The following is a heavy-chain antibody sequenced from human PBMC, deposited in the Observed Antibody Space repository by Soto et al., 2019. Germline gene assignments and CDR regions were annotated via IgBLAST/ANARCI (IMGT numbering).Heavy chain of an antibody. CDR1: GYTFTSYG. J-gene: IGHJ4*02. CDR3: ERDCDRGAAAVY. CDR2: ISAYNGNT. V-gene: IGHV1-18*01. Sequence: QVQLVQSGAEVKKPGASVKVSCKASGYTFTSYGISWVRQAPGQGLEWMGWISAYNGNTNYAQKLQGRVTMTTDTTTRTAYMELRSRRSDGTAVYYCERDCDRGAAAVYWGQGTLVTVSS. D-gene: IGHD6-13*01.